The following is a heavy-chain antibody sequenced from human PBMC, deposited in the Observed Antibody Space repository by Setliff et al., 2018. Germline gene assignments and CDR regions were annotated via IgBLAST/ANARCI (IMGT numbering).Heavy chain of an antibody. Sequence: SETLSLTCTVSGASVSGNSYYWGWIRQPPGKGLEWIGSMYYGGGGSTYYNASLKSRVTISVDTSKNQLSLKLNSVTAADTAVYYCARGPRYFDPTGSYFDYWGQGTLVTVSS. CDR2: MYYGGGGST. J-gene: IGHJ4*02. CDR1: GASVSGNSYY. V-gene: IGHV4-39*07. CDR3: ARGPRYFDPTGSYFDY. D-gene: IGHD3-9*01.